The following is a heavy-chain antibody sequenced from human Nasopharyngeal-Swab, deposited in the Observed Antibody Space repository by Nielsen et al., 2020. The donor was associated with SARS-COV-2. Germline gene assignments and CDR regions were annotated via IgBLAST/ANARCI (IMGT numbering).Heavy chain of an antibody. Sequence: QTLSLTSAIYGDSVSSNSAAWNWIRQSPSRGLEWLGRTYYRSKWYNDYAVSVKSRITINPDTSKNQFSLQLNSVTPEDTAVYYCARGTGPTYYFDYWGQGTLVTVSS. CDR2: TYYRSKWYN. V-gene: IGHV6-1*01. CDR1: GDSVSSNSAA. CDR3: ARGTGPTYYFDY. J-gene: IGHJ4*02. D-gene: IGHD1-1*01.